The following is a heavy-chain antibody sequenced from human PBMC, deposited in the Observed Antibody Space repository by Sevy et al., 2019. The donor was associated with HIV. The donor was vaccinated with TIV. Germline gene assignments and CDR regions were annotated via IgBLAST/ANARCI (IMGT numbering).Heavy chain of an antibody. CDR2: IRIKTFGGTT. CDR1: GFRFSDYA. V-gene: IGHV3-49*03. CDR3: TRLRGTISAYYYFGMDV. Sequence: GGSLRLSCITSGFRFSDYALTWLRQAPGKGLEWVGFIRIKTFGGTTEYAASVKGRFTISRDESKSIAYLEMNSLKTEDTAIDYCTRLRGTISAYYYFGMDVWGQGATVTVSS. J-gene: IGHJ6*02. D-gene: IGHD3-9*01.